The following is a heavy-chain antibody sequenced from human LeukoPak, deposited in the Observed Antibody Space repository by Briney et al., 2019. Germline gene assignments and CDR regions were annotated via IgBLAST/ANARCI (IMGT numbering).Heavy chain of an antibody. J-gene: IGHJ4*02. CDR3: ARDRPFEDSSSPDY. Sequence: AASVKVSCKASGGTFSSYAISWVRQAPGHGLEWMGGIIPIFGTANYAQKFQGRVTITADESTSTAYMELSSLRSEDTAVYYCARDRPFEDSSSPDYWGQGTLVTVSS. D-gene: IGHD6-6*01. V-gene: IGHV1-69*13. CDR1: GGTFSSYA. CDR2: IIPIFGTA.